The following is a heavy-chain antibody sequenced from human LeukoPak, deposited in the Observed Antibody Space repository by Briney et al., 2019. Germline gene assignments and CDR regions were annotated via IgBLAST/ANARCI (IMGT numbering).Heavy chain of an antibody. J-gene: IGHJ5*02. CDR1: GFTFSSYG. D-gene: IGHD6-13*01. Sequence: GGSLRLSCAASGFTFSSYGMHWVRQAPGKGLERVAFIRYDGSNKYYADSVKGRFTISRDNSKNTLYLQMNSLRAEDTAVYYCAKGYSSTLPDWFDPWGQGTLVTVSS. CDR2: IRYDGSNK. CDR3: AKGYSSTLPDWFDP. V-gene: IGHV3-30*02.